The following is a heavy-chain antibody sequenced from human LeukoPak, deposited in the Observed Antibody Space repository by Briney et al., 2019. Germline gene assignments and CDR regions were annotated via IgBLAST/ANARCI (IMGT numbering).Heavy chain of an antibody. CDR3: ARGRDGYCSSTSCYKEIDY. D-gene: IGHD2-2*02. CDR1: GFTFSGYA. J-gene: IGHJ4*02. Sequence: GGSLRLSCAASGFTFSGYAMHWVRQAPGKGLEWMALISYDGSNEYYADSVKGRFTISRDNSKNTLYLQMNSLRAEDTAMYYCARGRDGYCSSTSCYKEIDYWGQGTLVTVSS. V-gene: IGHV3-30*04. CDR2: ISYDGSNE.